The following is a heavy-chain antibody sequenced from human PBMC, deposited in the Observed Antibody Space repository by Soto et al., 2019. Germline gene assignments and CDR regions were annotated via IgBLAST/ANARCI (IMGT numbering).Heavy chain of an antibody. CDR1: GGSFSGYY. CDR2: INHSGST. J-gene: IGHJ4*02. D-gene: IGHD2-15*01. Sequence: SETLSLTCAVYGGSFSGYYWSWIRQPPGKGLEWIGEINHSGSTNYNPSLKSRVTISVDTSRNQFSLKLSSVSAADTAVYYCARVVDPCSGGSCYYDYWGQGTLVTVSS. V-gene: IGHV4-34*01. CDR3: ARVVDPCSGGSCYYDY.